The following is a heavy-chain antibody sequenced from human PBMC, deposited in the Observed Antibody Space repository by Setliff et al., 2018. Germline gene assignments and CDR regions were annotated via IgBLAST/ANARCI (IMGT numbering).Heavy chain of an antibody. V-gene: IGHV4-4*07. Sequence: PSETPALTCNVSGGSISTYYWSWIRQPAGKGLEWIGRIHSSGNTNYKPSLKSRVTMSVDTTKNQFSLKLSSVTAADTAVYYCARAGAIQGGFDIWGQGTVVTVSS. CDR1: GGSISTYY. D-gene: IGHD7-27*01. CDR2: IHSSGNT. CDR3: ARAGAIQGGFDI. J-gene: IGHJ3*02.